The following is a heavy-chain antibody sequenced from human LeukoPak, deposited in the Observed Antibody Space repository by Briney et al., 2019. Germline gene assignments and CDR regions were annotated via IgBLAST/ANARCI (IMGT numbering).Heavy chain of an antibody. J-gene: IGHJ6*03. CDR3: ARVLDLDITQHYYYYREV. D-gene: IGHD5-12*01. Sequence: SETLSLTCAVYGGPFSGYYWSWIRQPPGKGLEWIGEINHSGSTNYNPSLKSRVTISLETPKNQFYLKLSSVTAADTAIYYCARVLDLDITQHYYYYREVWGEGTTVTVSS. CDR1: GGPFSGYY. V-gene: IGHV4-34*01. CDR2: INHSGST.